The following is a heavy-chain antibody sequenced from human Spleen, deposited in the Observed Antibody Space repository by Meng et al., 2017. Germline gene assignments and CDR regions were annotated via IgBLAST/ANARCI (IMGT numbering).Heavy chain of an antibody. CDR2: ISWNSGFI. D-gene: IGHD3-9*01. CDR3: ARSYDILSGYSGYHYGMDV. V-gene: IGHV3-9*01. J-gene: IGHJ6*02. CDR1: GFTFDDYA. Sequence: SLKISCAASGFTFDDYAMHWVRQAPGKGLEWVSGISWNSGFIGYADSVKGRFTISRDNAKNSLYLQMNSLRAEDTALYYCARSYDILSGYSGYHYGMDVWGQGTTVTVSS.